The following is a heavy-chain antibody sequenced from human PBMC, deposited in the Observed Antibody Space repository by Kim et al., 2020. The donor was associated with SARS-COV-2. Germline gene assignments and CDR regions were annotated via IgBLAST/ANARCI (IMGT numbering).Heavy chain of an antibody. CDR2: KT. V-gene: IGHV3-23*01. J-gene: IGHJ3*02. Sequence: KTYSADSVRGRFTIARDNSKNALYVQMNSLRAEDTALYYCARQRGYDFDMWGQGTMVTVSS. D-gene: IGHD1-1*01. CDR3: ARQRGYDFDM.